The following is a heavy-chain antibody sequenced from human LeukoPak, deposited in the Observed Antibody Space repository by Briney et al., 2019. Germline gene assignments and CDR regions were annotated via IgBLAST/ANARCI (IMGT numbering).Heavy chain of an antibody. D-gene: IGHD3-3*01. Sequence: ASVKVSCKASGGTFSSYAISWVRQAPGQGLEWMGGIIPIFGTASYAQKFQGRVTMTRDTSTSTVYMELSSLRSEDTAVYYCARVEVLARDENWFDPWGQGTLVTVSS. CDR1: GGTFSSYA. CDR3: ARVEVLARDENWFDP. V-gene: IGHV1-69*05. J-gene: IGHJ5*02. CDR2: IIPIFGTA.